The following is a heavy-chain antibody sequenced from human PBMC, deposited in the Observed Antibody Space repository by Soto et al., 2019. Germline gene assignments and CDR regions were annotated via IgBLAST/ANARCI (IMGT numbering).Heavy chain of an antibody. CDR3: ARDEKADDYGDYRSGGYGAFDI. V-gene: IGHV1-69*13. CDR2: IIPIFGTA. CDR1: GGTFSSYS. J-gene: IGHJ3*02. D-gene: IGHD4-17*01. Sequence: GASVKVSCKASGGTFSSYSISWVRQAPGQGLEWMGGIIPIFGTANYAQKFQGRVTITADESTSTAYMELSSLRSEDTAVYYCARDEKADDYGDYRSGGYGAFDIWGQGTMVTVSS.